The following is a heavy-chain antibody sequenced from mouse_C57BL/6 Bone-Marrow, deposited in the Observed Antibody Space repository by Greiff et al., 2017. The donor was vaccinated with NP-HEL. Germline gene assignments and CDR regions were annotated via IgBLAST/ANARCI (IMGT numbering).Heavy chain of an antibody. CDR2: IYPGNSDT. CDR3: TRKDYDVHFDY. V-gene: IGHV1-5*01. D-gene: IGHD2-4*01. J-gene: IGHJ2*01. Sequence: EVQLQQSGTVLARPGASVKMSCKTSGYTFTSYWMHWVKQRPGQGLEWIGSIYPGNSDTSYNQKFKGKAKLTAVTSASTAYMELSSLTNEDSAVYYCTRKDYDVHFDYWGQGTTLTVSS. CDR1: GYTFTSYW.